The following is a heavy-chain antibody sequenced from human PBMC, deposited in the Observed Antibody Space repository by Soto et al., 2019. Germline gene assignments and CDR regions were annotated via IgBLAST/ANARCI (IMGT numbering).Heavy chain of an antibody. D-gene: IGHD1-26*01. CDR2: VFWDGGE. CDR1: GFSLTTTGVG. CDR3: THVYGSGSWGWYFHS. V-gene: IGHV2-5*02. Sequence: QITLRESGPSLVKPTETLTLTCTFSGFSLTTTGVGVGWIRQPPGKALEWLAVVFWDGGERYSPSLKSRVTIPKDTPKDQVVLTMTNMDPADTATYYCTHVYGSGSWGWYFHSWGQGTLVTVSS. J-gene: IGHJ4*02.